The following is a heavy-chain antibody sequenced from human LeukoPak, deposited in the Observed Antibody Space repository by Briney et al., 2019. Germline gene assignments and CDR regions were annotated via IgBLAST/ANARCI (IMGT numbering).Heavy chain of an antibody. CDR1: GGSFSGYY. D-gene: IGHD2-2*01. CDR2: INHSGST. V-gene: IGHV4-34*01. CDR3: ARSRVLWLYIDY. J-gene: IGHJ4*02. Sequence: SETLSLTCAVYGGSFSGYYWSWIRQPPGKGLEWIGEINHSGSTNYNPSLKSRVTISVDTSKNQFSLKLSSVTAADTAVYYCARSRVLWLYIDYWGQGPWSSSPQ.